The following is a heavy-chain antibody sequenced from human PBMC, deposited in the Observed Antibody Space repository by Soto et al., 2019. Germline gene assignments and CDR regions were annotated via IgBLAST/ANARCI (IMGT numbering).Heavy chain of an antibody. CDR1: GGSISSGDYY. Sequence: QVQLQESGPGLVKPSQTLSLTCTVSGGSISSGDYYWSWIRQPPGKGLEWIGYIYYSGSTYYNPSPKSRVTISVDTSKNQFSLKLSSVTAADTAVYYCARAHSYGFNWFDPWGQGTLVTVSS. D-gene: IGHD5-18*01. CDR3: ARAHSYGFNWFDP. J-gene: IGHJ5*02. CDR2: IYYSGST. V-gene: IGHV4-30-4*01.